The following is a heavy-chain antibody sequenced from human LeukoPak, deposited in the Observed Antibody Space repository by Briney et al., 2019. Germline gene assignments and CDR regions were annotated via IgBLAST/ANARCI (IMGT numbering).Heavy chain of an antibody. J-gene: IGHJ6*03. CDR2: IYYSGST. CDR1: GGSLSSYY. V-gene: IGHV4-59*01. CDR3: ARTAWFGELVYYYYMDV. D-gene: IGHD3-10*01. Sequence: SETLSLTCTVTGGSLSSYYWSWIRQPPAKELEWIGYIYYSGSTNYNPSLKSRVTISVDTSKNQFSLKLSSVAAADTAVYYCARTAWFGELVYYYYMDVWGKGTTVTVSS.